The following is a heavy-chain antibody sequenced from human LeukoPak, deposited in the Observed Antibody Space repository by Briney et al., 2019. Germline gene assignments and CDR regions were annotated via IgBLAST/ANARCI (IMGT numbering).Heavy chain of an antibody. D-gene: IGHD3-3*01. V-gene: IGHV3-9*01. Sequence: PGGSLRLSCAASGFTFDDYAMHWVRLAPGKGLEWVSGISWNSGSIGYADSVKGRFTISRDNAKNSLYLQMNSLRAEDTALYYCAKDSGYDFWSGYNWFDPWGQGTLVTVSS. CDR2: ISWNSGSI. CDR1: GFTFDDYA. CDR3: AKDSGYDFWSGYNWFDP. J-gene: IGHJ5*02.